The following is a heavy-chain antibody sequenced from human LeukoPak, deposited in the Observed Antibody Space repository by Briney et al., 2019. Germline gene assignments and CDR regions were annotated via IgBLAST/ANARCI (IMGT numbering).Heavy chain of an antibody. Sequence: GGSLRLFCAASGFTFSSYGMHWVRQAPGKGLEWVAVISYDGSNKYYADSVKGRFTISRDNSKNTLYLQMSSLRAEDTAVYYCAKNSGSGGNWFDPCGQGTLVNASS. CDR1: GFTFSSYG. CDR3: AKNSGSGGNWFDP. V-gene: IGHV3-30*18. D-gene: IGHD3-10*01. CDR2: ISYDGSNK. J-gene: IGHJ5*02.